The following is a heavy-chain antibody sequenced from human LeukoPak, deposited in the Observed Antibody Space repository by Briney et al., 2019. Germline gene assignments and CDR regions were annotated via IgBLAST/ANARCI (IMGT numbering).Heavy chain of an antibody. J-gene: IGHJ4*02. CDR1: GYPFTGYD. V-gene: IGHV1-2*07. D-gene: IGHD4-17*01. CDR2: INPNRGGV. Sequence: SGELCGKAAGYPFTGYDILWGRQAPGQGLEWLGGINPNRGGVKYSNKYHVRGTMTRDTFISTTYMELSRLRSDNTAVYYCARVQATTVTTSLDYWGQGTLVTVSS. CDR3: ARVQATTVTTSLDY.